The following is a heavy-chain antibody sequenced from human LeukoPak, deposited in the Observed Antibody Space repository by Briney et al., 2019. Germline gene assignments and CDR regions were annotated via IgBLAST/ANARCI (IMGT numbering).Heavy chain of an antibody. CDR1: GFTFSRYS. V-gene: IGHV3-21*01. Sequence: GGSLRLSCAASGFTFSRYSMNWVRPAPGKGLEWVSSISSSSSYIYYADSVKGRFTISRDNAKNSLYLQMNSLRAEDTAVYYCARKYSTSGFDYWGQGTLVTVSS. CDR2: ISSSSSYI. CDR3: ARKYSTSGFDY. D-gene: IGHD2/OR15-2a*01. J-gene: IGHJ4*02.